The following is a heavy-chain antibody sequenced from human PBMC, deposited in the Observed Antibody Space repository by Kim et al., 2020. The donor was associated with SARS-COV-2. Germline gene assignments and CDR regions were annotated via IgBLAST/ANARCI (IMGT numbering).Heavy chain of an antibody. D-gene: IGHD3-9*01. Sequence: ASVKVSCKASGYTFTSYDINWVRQATGQGLEWMGWMNPNSGNTGYAQKFQGRVTMTRNTSISTAYMELSSLRSEDTAVYYCAGLYYDILTGRYYGMDVWGQGTTVTVSS. CDR3: AGLYYDILTGRYYGMDV. CDR1: GYTFTSYD. CDR2: MNPNSGNT. V-gene: IGHV1-8*01. J-gene: IGHJ6*02.